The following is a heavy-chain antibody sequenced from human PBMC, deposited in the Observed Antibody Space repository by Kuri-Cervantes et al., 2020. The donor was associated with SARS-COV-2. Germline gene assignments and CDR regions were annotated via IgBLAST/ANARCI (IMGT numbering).Heavy chain of an antibody. V-gene: IGHV5-51*01. CDR3: ARRFGTNWFDL. CDR2: IYPGDSET. CDR1: GYTFTDYW. J-gene: IGHJ5*02. D-gene: IGHD3-16*01. Sequence: GGSLRLSCKASGYTFTDYWIGWVRQMPGKGLEWMGLIYPGDSETRYSPSFQGQVTISADESITTAYLQWNNLRAADTAIYYCARRFGTNWFDLWGQGTLVTGSS.